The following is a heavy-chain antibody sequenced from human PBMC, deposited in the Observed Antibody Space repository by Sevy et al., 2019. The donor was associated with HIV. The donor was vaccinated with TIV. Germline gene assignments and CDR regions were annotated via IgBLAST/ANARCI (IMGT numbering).Heavy chain of an antibody. CDR2: ISSSSSYI. CDR3: ASYGSGSYYNVDDY. V-gene: IGHV3-21*01. CDR1: GFTFSSYS. D-gene: IGHD3-10*01. Sequence: AGSLRLSCAASGFTFSSYSMNWVRQAPGKGLEWVSSISSSSSYIYYADSVKGRFTISRDNAKNSLYLQMNSLRAEDTAVYYCASYGSGSYYNVDDYWGQGTLVTVSS. J-gene: IGHJ4*02.